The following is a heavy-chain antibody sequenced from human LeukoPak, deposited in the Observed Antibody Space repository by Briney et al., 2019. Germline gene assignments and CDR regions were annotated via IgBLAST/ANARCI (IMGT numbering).Heavy chain of an antibody. V-gene: IGHV3-30*18. CDR3: AKDRACGSDCSYSSFDY. CDR1: GFTFSSYG. CDR2: ISYDGSNK. Sequence: GRSLRLSCAASGFTFSSYGMHWVRQAPGKGLEWVAVISYDGSNKYYEDSVKGRFTFSRDNSKNTLYLQMNSLRAEDTAVYYCAKDRACGSDCSYSSFDYWGQGTLVTVSS. J-gene: IGHJ4*02. D-gene: IGHD2-21*02.